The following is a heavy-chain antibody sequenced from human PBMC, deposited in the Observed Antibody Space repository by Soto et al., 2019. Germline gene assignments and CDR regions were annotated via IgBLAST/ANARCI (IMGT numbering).Heavy chain of an antibody. D-gene: IGHD6-6*01. V-gene: IGHV1-69*13. J-gene: IGHJ4*02. CDR1: GGTFSSYA. Sequence: SVKVSCKASGGTFSSYAISWVRQAPGQGLEWMGGIIPIFGTANYAQKFQGRVTITADESTSTAYMELSSLRSEDTAVYYCAREDSSSSCFSYWGQGTLVTVSS. CDR3: AREDSSSSCFSY. CDR2: IIPIFGTA.